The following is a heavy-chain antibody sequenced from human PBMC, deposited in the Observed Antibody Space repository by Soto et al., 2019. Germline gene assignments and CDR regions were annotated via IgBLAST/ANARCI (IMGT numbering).Heavy chain of an antibody. CDR1: GFTFSSYS. Sequence: GGSLRLSCAASGFTFSSYSMNWVRQAPGKGLEWVSSISTNTYYIYYADSVRGRFTISRDNAENSLYLQMNSLRAGDTAVYYCASGVRDGYNRFDYWGQGTLVTVSS. CDR3: ASGVRDGYNRFDY. V-gene: IGHV3-21*01. D-gene: IGHD5-12*01. CDR2: ISTNTYYI. J-gene: IGHJ4*02.